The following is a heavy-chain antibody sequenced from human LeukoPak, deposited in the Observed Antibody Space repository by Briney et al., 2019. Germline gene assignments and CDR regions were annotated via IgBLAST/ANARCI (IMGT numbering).Heavy chain of an antibody. CDR1: GFTFSSYG. J-gene: IGHJ4*02. CDR2: ISYDESNK. V-gene: IGHV3-30*18. D-gene: IGHD1-26*01. CDR3: AKDFREGATKYYFDY. Sequence: PGGSLRLSCAASGFTFSSYGMLWLRQAPGKGLEWVAVISYDESNKYYADSVKGRFTISRDNSKNTLYLQMNSLRAEDTAVYYCAKDFREGATKYYFDYWGQGTLVTVSS.